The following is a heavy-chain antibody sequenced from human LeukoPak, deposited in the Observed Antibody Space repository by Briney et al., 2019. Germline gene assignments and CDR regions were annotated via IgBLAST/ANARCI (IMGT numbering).Heavy chain of an antibody. CDR2: ISSSGSTI. Sequence: PGGSLRLSCAASGFTFSDYYMSWIRQAPGKGLEWFSYISSSGSTIYYADSVKGRFTISRDNAKNSLYLKMDSLRAEETAVYYCARRTTVTSGAFDIWGQGTMVTVSS. D-gene: IGHD4-11*01. V-gene: IGHV3-11*01. J-gene: IGHJ3*02. CDR1: GFTFSDYY. CDR3: ARRTTVTSGAFDI.